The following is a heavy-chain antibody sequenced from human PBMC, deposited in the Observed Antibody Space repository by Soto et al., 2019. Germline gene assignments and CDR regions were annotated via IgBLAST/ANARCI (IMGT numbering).Heavy chain of an antibody. V-gene: IGHV1-3*01. CDR3: ARELQGLYYFDY. Sequence: QVQLVQSGAEVKKPGASVKVSCKASEYTFSSYTLYWVRQAPGQRLEWMGWINAGNGDSKYSQKFQGRVSISRDTSASTASMELSSLTSEDTAVYYCARELQGLYYFDYWGQGTLVTVSS. D-gene: IGHD4-4*01. CDR2: INAGNGDS. CDR1: EYTFSSYT. J-gene: IGHJ4*02.